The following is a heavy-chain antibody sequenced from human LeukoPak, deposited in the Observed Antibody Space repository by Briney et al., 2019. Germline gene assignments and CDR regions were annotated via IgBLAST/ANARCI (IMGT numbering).Heavy chain of an antibody. CDR2: ISSSSSYI. CDR1: GFTFSSYS. Sequence: GGSLRLSCAASGFTFSSYSMNWVRQAPGKGLEWVSSISSSSSYIYYADSVKGRFTISRDNAKNSLYLQMNSLRAEDTAVYYCASDGGGYRPYRMDVWGKGTTVTVSS. CDR3: ASDGGGYRPYRMDV. J-gene: IGHJ6*04. V-gene: IGHV3-21*01. D-gene: IGHD5-24*01.